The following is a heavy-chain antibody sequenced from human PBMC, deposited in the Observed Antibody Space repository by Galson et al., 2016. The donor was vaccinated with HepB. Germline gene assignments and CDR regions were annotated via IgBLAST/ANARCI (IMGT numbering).Heavy chain of an antibody. CDR2: INAGNGDT. V-gene: IGHV1-3*01. Sequence: SVKVSCKASGYTFTKNVMHWVRQAPGQRLEWMGWINAGNGDTQYSQKFQGRVTIIRETSATTAYMELSSLRSDDTAVYFCARDSAVLTFGYWFMDVWGKGTTVTVSS. CDR3: ARDSAVLTFGYWFMDV. J-gene: IGHJ6*03. CDR1: GYTFTKNV. D-gene: IGHD2-8*02.